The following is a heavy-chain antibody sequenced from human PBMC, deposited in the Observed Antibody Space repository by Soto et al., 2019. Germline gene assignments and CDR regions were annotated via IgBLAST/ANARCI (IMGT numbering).Heavy chain of an antibody. CDR1: GFTFSSYG. CDR2: IWYDGSNK. J-gene: IGHJ6*02. V-gene: IGHV3-33*01. CDR3: ASGGYSSSSYDYYYYGMDV. Sequence: PGGSLRLSCAASGFTFSSYGMHWVRQAPGKGLEWVAVIWYDGSNKYYADSVKGRFTISRDNSKNTLYLQMNSLRAEDTAVYYCASGGYSSSSYDYYYYGMDVWGQGTTVTVSS. D-gene: IGHD6-13*01.